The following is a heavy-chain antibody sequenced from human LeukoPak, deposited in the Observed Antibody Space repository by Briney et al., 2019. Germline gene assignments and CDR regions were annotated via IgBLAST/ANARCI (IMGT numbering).Heavy chain of an antibody. CDR1: GGTFSSYA. CDR2: IIPIFGTA. V-gene: IGHV1-69*06. D-gene: IGHD3-22*01. CDR3: ATDLGMILVPDAFDM. J-gene: IGHJ3*02. Sequence: SVKVSCKASGGTFSSYAISWVRQAPGQGLEWMGGIIPIFGTANYAQKFQGRVTMTEDTSTDTAYMQLSSLRSEDTAFYYCATDLGMILVPDAFDMWGQGTMVTVSS.